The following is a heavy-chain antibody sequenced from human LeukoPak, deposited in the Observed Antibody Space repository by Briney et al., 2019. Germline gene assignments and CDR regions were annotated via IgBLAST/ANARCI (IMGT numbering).Heavy chain of an antibody. D-gene: IGHD2-15*01. CDR2: MSPNSGNT. CDR3: ASTYCSGGSCYFRTDAFDI. J-gene: IGHJ3*02. V-gene: IGHV1-8*01. CDR1: GYTVTSYD. Sequence: ASVKVSCKASGYTVTSYDINWVRQATGPGLGWMGWMSPNSGNTGYEQKFQGRVTMTRTTYISTAYMELSSLRSEDTAVYSCASTYCSGGSCYFRTDAFDIWGQGTMVTVSS.